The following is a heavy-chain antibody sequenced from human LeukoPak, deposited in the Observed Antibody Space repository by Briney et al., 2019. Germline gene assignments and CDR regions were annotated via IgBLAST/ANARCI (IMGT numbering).Heavy chain of an antibody. CDR2: ISSGSSTI. D-gene: IGHD6-19*01. CDR1: GFTFSSYS. V-gene: IGHV3-48*01. CDR3: ARVWYSSGWLDY. Sequence: GGSLRLSCAASGFTFSSYSMNWVRQAPGKGLEWVSYISSGSSTIYYADSVKGRFTISRDNAKNSLYLQMNSLRAEDTAVYYCARVWYSSGWLDYWGQGTLVTVSS. J-gene: IGHJ4*02.